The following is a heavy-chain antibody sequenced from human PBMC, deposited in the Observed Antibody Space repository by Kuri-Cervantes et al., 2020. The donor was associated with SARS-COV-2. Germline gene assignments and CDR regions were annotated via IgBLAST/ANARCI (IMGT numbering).Heavy chain of an antibody. D-gene: IGHD2-2*01. CDR1: GYSFTSYW. Sequence: GESLKISCKGSGYSFTSYWIGWVRQMPGKGLEWMGIIYPGDSDTRYSPSFQGQVTISADKFISTAYLQWSSLRASDTAMYYCATGLVVPAAMRDYWGQGTLVTVSS. CDR3: ATGLVVPAAMRDY. J-gene: IGHJ4*02. CDR2: IYPGDSDT. V-gene: IGHV5-51*01.